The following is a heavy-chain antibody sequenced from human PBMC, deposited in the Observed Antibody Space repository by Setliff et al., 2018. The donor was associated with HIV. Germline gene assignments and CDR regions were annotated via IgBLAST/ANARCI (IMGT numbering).Heavy chain of an antibody. J-gene: IGHJ4*02. CDR3: ARRRLVGYSFDY. CDR1: GGSVYTASYY. CDR2: FYFGRTT. D-gene: IGHD6-25*01. Sequence: SETLSLTCTVSGGSVYTASYYWGWVRQPPGKGLEWIGAFYFGRTTYYNPSLESRVTLSADTAKNQLSLNLTSVTAADTAIYYCARRRLVGYSFDYWDQGALVTVSS. V-gene: IGHV4-39*01.